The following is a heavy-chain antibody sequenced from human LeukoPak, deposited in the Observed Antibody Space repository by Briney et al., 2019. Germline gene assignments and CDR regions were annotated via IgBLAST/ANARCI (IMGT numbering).Heavy chain of an antibody. V-gene: IGHV4-59*01. J-gene: IGHJ6*03. D-gene: IGHD3-10*01. CDR1: GGSISSYY. Sequence: PSETLSLTCTVSGGSISSYYWSWIRQPPGKGLEWIGYIYYGGSTNYNPSLTSRVTISVDTSKNQFSLKLGSVTAADTAMYYCARVSGLGSPYYYYMDVWGKGTTVTLCS. CDR2: IYYGGST. CDR3: ARVSGLGSPYYYYMDV.